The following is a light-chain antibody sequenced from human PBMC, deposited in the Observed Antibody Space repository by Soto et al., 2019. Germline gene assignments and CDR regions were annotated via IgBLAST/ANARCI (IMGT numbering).Light chain of an antibody. CDR3: MQGTQFPYT. J-gene: IGKJ2*01. V-gene: IGKV2-24*01. CDR2: KIS. Sequence: DIVMTQTPLPSPVTLGQPASISCRSSQGLVFSDGNTYLSWLQQRPGQPPRLLIYKISSRFSGVPDRFSGSGSGTDFTLRISAVEAEDVGVYYCMQGTQFPYTFGQGTRLEIK. CDR1: QGLVFSDGNTY.